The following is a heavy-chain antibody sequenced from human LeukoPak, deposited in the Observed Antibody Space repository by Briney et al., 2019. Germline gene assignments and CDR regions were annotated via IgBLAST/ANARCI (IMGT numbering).Heavy chain of an antibody. Sequence: SETLSLTCTVSGGSISSYYWSWIRQPPGKGLEWIGYIYYSGSTNYNPSLKSRVTISVDTSKNQFSLKLSSVTAADTAVYYCASGYSRLTPYVFDIWGQGTMVTVSS. J-gene: IGHJ3*02. CDR3: ASGYSRLTPYVFDI. D-gene: IGHD6-13*01. CDR2: IYYSGST. CDR1: GGSISSYY. V-gene: IGHV4-59*08.